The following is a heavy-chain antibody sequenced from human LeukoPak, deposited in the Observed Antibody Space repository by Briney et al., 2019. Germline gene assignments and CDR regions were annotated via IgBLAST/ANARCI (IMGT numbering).Heavy chain of an antibody. CDR1: GYTFTSYD. Sequence: EASVKVSCKASGYTFTSYDINWVRQATGQGLEWMGWMNPNSGNTGYAQKFQGRVTMTRNASISTAYMELSSLRSEDTAAYYCARLVKYNWNHLDYWGQGTLVTVSS. D-gene: IGHD1-20*01. V-gene: IGHV1-8*01. CDR2: MNPNSGNT. CDR3: ARLVKYNWNHLDY. J-gene: IGHJ4*02.